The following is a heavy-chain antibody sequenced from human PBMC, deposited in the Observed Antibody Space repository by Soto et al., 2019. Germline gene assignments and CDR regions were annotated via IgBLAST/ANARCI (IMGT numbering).Heavy chain of an antibody. CDR2: IYPSDSDT. CDR1: GYTFTIYW. D-gene: IGHD4-17*01. CDR3: ARPANTVADHFDL. Sequence: GASLKISCQVSGYTFTIYWIDWVRQMPGKGLEWMGIIYPSDSDTRYSPSFQGQVTISADQSINTAYLQWDSLKASDTAIYYCARPANTVADHFDLWGQGTPVTVSS. V-gene: IGHV5-51*01. J-gene: IGHJ4*02.